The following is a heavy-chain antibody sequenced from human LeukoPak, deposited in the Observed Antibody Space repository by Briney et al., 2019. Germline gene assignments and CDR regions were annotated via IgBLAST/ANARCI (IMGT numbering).Heavy chain of an antibody. V-gene: IGHV3-7*01. CDR2: IKQDGSEK. J-gene: IGHJ4*02. CDR1: GFKFSINW. D-gene: IGHD4-17*01. CDR3: AREGPSVTPYY. Sequence: GGTLRLSCADSGFKFSINWMSWVRQAPGKGLEWVANIKQDGSEKYYVDSAKGRFTISRDNAKNSLYLQMNSLRAEDTAVYYCAREGPSVTPYYWGQGTLVTVSS.